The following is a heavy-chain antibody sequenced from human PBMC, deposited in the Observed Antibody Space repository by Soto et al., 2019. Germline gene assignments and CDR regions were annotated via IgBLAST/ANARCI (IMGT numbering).Heavy chain of an antibody. J-gene: IGHJ4*02. V-gene: IGHV3-11*05. CDR2: ISSSSSYT. CDR1: GFTFSDYY. D-gene: IGHD6-13*01. CDR3: ARESEAAAGTIDY. Sequence: LRLSCAASGFTFSDYYMSWIRQAPGKGLEWVSYISSSSSYTNYADSVKGRFTISRDNAKNSLYLQMNSLRAEDTAVYYCARESEAAAGTIDYWGQGTLVTVSS.